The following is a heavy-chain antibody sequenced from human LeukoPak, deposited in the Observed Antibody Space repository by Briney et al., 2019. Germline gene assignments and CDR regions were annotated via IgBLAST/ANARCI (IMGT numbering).Heavy chain of an antibody. CDR3: ARHYSSSWYYFDY. Sequence: SQTLSLTCGVAAASMSRHYCSWIRQPAGKGLEWIGRIYASGITNYNPSLKSRVTMSVDTSKNQFSLKLSSVTAADTAVYYCARHYSSSWYYFDYWGQGTLVTVSS. CDR2: IYASGIT. V-gene: IGHV4-4*07. D-gene: IGHD6-13*01. J-gene: IGHJ4*02. CDR1: AASMSRHY.